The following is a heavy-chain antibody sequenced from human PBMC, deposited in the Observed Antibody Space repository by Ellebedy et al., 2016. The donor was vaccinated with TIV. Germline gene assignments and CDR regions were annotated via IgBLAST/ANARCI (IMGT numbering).Heavy chain of an antibody. CDR1: GGTFSSYA. CDR3: ARPRVALAAEREFDY. V-gene: IGHV1-69*13. CDR2: IIPIFGTA. D-gene: IGHD6-13*01. Sequence: ASVKVSCKASGGTFSSYAISWVRQAPGQGLEWMGGIIPIFGTANYAQKFQGRVTITADESTSTAYMELSSLRSEDTAVYYCARPRVALAAEREFDYWGQGTLVTVSS. J-gene: IGHJ4*02.